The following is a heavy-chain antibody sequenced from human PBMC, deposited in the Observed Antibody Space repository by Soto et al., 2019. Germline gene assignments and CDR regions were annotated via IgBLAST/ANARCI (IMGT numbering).Heavy chain of an antibody. V-gene: IGHV3-53*01. CDR3: ARAGYPLDAFDI. CDR1: GFTVSSKY. J-gene: IGHJ3*02. D-gene: IGHD6-13*01. Sequence: GGSLRLSCAASGFTVSSKYMSWVRQAPGKGLEWVSVIYSGGSTYYADSVKGRFTISRDNSRNTLYLQMNSLRAEDTAVYYCARAGYPLDAFDIWGQGTMVTVSS. CDR2: IYSGGST.